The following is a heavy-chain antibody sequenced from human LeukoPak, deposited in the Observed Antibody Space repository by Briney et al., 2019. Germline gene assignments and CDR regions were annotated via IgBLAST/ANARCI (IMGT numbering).Heavy chain of an antibody. V-gene: IGHV3-53*01. CDR3: ARVIVATNTFDAFDI. D-gene: IGHD5-12*01. CDR1: GLIVSSNY. J-gene: IGHJ3*02. CDR2: IYGDGST. Sequence: PGGSLRLSCAASGLIVSSNYMSWVRQAPGRGLEWVSIIYGDGSTYYADSVKGRFTISRDNSKNTLYLQMNSLRVEDTAVYYCARVIVATNTFDAFDIWGQGTMVTVSS.